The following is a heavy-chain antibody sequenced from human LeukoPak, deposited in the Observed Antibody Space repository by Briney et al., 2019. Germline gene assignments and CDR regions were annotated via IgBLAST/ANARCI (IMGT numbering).Heavy chain of an antibody. CDR3: AKVPGYSSGWYYFDY. CDR1: GFTFSSYG. D-gene: IGHD6-19*01. V-gene: IGHV3-30*18. CDR2: ISYDGSNK. J-gene: IGHJ4*02. Sequence: GGSLRLSCAASGFTFSSYGMHWVRQAPGKGLEWVAVISYDGSNKYYADYVKGRFTISRDNPKNTLYLQMNSLRAEDTAVYYCAKVPGYSSGWYYFDYWGQGTLVTVSS.